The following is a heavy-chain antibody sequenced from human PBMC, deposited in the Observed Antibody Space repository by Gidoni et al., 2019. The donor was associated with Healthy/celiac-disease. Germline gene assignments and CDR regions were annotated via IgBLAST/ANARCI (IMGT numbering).Heavy chain of an antibody. J-gene: IGHJ6*02. CDR2: IYTSGST. CDR1: VGSISSGSYY. D-gene: IGHD1-26*01. V-gene: IGHV4-61*02. Sequence: QVQLQESGPGLVNPSQTLSLTCTVAVGSISSGSYYWSWIRQPAGKGLEWIGRIYTSGSTTYTPSLKSRVTMSVDTSKNQFSLKLSSVTAADTAVYYCARESGSYSGGMDVWGQGTTVTVSS. CDR3: ARESGSYSGGMDV.